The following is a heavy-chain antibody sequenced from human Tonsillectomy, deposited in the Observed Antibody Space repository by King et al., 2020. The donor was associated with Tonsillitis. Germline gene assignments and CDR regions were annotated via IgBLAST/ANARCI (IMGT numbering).Heavy chain of an antibody. CDR2: IYPGDSDT. J-gene: IGHJ3*02. CDR1: GYSFNSYW. D-gene: IGHD3-22*01. CDR3: ARFGTYSSGSSDGFDI. V-gene: IGHV5-51*03. Sequence: QLVQSGAEVKKPGESLKISCKGSGYSFNSYWIGWVRQMPGKGLEWMGIIYPGDSDTRYSPSFQGQVTISADKSISTAYLQWSSLKASDTAMYFCARFGTYSSGSSDGFDIWGQGTMVTVSS.